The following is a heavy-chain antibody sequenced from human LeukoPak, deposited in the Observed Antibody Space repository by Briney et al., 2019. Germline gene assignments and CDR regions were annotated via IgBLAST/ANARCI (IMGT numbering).Heavy chain of an antibody. Sequence: QPGGSLRLSYAASGFTFSSYGMHWVRQAPGEGLEWVAVISYDGSNKYYADSVKGRFTISRDNSKNTLYLQMNSLTAEDTAVYYCAKDSPDSSCYVGHFDYWGQGTLVTVSS. V-gene: IGHV3-30*18. D-gene: IGHD3-22*01. CDR2: ISYDGSNK. CDR3: AKDSPDSSCYVGHFDY. J-gene: IGHJ4*02. CDR1: GFTFSSYG.